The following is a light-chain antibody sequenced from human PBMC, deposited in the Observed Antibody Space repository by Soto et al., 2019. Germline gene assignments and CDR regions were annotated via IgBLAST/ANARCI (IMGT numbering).Light chain of an antibody. V-gene: IGLV2-14*01. CDR2: DVN. J-gene: IGLJ1*01. CDR3: SSYAGSNIV. CDR1: SSDVGCYNY. Sequence: QSVLTQPASVSGSPGQSITISCTGTSSDVGCYNYVSWYQQHPGKAPKLMIYDVNNRPSGVSNRFSGSKSGNTASLTISGLQAEDEADYSCSSYAGSNIVFGTGTKVTAL.